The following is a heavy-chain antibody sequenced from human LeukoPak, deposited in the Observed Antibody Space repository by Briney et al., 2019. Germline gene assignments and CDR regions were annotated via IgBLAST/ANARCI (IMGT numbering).Heavy chain of an antibody. CDR2: IGTGGET. D-gene: IGHD6-19*01. Sequence: GGSLRLSCAASGFIFSAYAMSWVRQAPGQGLEWVSVIGTGGETHYADSVRGRFTISRSNFKNTLYLQMNSLRAEDTAVYYCAKGPVAVAGYYFDHWGQGTLVTVSS. V-gene: IGHV3-23*01. CDR3: AKGPVAVAGYYFDH. J-gene: IGHJ4*02. CDR1: GFIFSAYA.